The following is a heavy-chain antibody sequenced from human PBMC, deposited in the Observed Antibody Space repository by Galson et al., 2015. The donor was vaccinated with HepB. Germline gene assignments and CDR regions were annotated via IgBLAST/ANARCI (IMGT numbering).Heavy chain of an antibody. D-gene: IGHD6-19*01. CDR1: GFTFSYYA. J-gene: IGHJ4*02. CDR2: ITPSGDNT. Sequence: SLRLSCAASGFTFSYYAMAWVRQAPGKGLEWISAITPSGDNTYSADSMKGLFFISRDNSQNTLFLQMNSLRADDTAIYFCAKVFPEKTDGWYRQARYYFDSWGQGTRVTVSS. CDR3: AKVFPEKTDGWYRQARYYFDS. V-gene: IGHV3-23*01.